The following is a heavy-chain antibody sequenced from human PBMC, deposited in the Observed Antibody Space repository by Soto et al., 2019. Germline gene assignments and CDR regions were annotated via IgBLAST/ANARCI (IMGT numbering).Heavy chain of an antibody. J-gene: IGHJ5*02. CDR1: GDSISSGGYS. V-gene: IGHV4-30-2*01. CDR3: ARTPDR. CDR2: IYHSGST. Sequence: TLSLTCAVSGDSISSGGYSWSWIRQPPGKGLEWIGYIYHSGSTYYNPSLKSRVTISVDRSKNQFSLKLSSVTAADTAVYYCARTPDRWGQGTLVTVSS.